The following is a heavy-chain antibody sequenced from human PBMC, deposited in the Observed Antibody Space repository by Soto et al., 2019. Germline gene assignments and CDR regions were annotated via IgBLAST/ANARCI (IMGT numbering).Heavy chain of an antibody. CDR3: ARSVDTDPSNWFDP. V-gene: IGHV4-31*03. Sequence: QVQLQESGPGLVKPSQTLSLTCTVSGGSISSGGYYWSWIRQHPGKGLEWIGYIYYSGSTYYNPSLKGRVTISVDTSKNQFSLKLSSVTAADTAVYYCARSVDTDPSNWFDPWGQGTLVTVSS. J-gene: IGHJ5*02. CDR1: GGSISSGGYY. D-gene: IGHD5-18*01. CDR2: IYYSGST.